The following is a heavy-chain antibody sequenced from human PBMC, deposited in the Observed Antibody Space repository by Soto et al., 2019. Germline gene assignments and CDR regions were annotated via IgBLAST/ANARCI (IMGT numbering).Heavy chain of an antibody. Sequence: QVQLQESGPGLVKPSQTLSLTCTVSGGSISSGDYYWSWIRQPPGKGLEWIGYIYYSGSTYYNPSLKGRVTISVDTSKNQFSLKLSSVTASDTAVYYCARVGSGYDPTYYFDYWGQGTLVTVSS. CDR2: IYYSGST. J-gene: IGHJ4*02. CDR1: GGSISSGDYY. V-gene: IGHV4-30-4*01. CDR3: ARVGSGYDPTYYFDY. D-gene: IGHD5-12*01.